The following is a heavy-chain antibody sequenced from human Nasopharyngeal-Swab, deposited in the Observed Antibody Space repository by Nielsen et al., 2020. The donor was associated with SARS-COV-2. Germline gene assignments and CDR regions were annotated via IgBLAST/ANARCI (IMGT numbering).Heavy chain of an antibody. D-gene: IGHD6-19*01. V-gene: IGHV4-31*03. CDR2: IYYSGST. Sequence: SETLSLTCTVSGGSISSGGYYWSWIRQHPGKGLEWIGYIYYSGSTYYNPSLKSRVTISVDKSKNQFSLKLSSVTAADTAVYYCARVKREWLGIYYYYMDVWGKGTTVTVSS. CDR1: GGSISSGGYY. CDR3: ARVKREWLGIYYYYMDV. J-gene: IGHJ6*03.